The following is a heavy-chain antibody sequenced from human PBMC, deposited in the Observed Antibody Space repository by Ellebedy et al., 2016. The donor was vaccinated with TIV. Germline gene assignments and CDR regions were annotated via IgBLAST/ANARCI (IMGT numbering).Heavy chain of an antibody. CDR1: GFTFSSYS. Sequence: PGGSLRLSCAVSGFTFSSYSMNWVRQAPGKGLEWVSSISSSSSYIYYADSVKGRFTISRDNAKNSLYLQMNSLRAEDTAVYYCARDHLGTAIPYDYWGQGTLVTVSS. J-gene: IGHJ4*02. CDR3: ARDHLGTAIPYDY. D-gene: IGHD2-21*02. CDR2: ISSSSSYI. V-gene: IGHV3-21*01.